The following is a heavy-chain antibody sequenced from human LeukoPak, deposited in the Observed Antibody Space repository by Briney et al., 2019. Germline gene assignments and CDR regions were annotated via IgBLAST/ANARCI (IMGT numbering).Heavy chain of an antibody. D-gene: IGHD3-22*01. CDR1: GFTVRSNY. V-gene: IGHV3-53*01. CDR2: IYSDGSA. CDR3: AGALYYNYYETRYFAY. J-gene: IGHJ4*02. Sequence: GSLRLSCTTSGFTVRSNYLVWVRPAPGEGLECVSVIYSDGSAYYADSVKGRFTISRDSSMNTLFLQMNSLRAEDTAMYYCAGALYYNYYETRYFAYWGQGTPVTVSS.